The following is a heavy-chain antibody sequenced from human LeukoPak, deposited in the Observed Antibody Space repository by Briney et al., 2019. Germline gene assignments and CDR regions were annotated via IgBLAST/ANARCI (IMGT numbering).Heavy chain of an antibody. CDR3: AKGGLAVRRFDY. V-gene: IGHV3-23*01. D-gene: IGHD6-19*01. CDR2: ISGGGVTA. Sequence: GGSLRLSCAVSGFIFSSNAMTWVRQAPGKGLEWVSVISGGGVTAYYADSVKGRFTISRDNSKNTLYLEMNSLRAEDTALYYCAKGGLAVRRFDYWGQGALVTVSS. J-gene: IGHJ4*02. CDR1: GFIFSSNA.